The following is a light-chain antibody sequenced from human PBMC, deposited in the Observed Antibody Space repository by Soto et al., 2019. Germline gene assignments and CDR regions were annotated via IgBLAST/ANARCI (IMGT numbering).Light chain of an antibody. CDR3: QQYNNWPWT. CDR2: GAS. J-gene: IGKJ1*01. V-gene: IGKV3-15*01. CDR1: QSVSSD. Sequence: EKVMTQSPATLSVSPGERATLSCRASQSVSSDLAWYQQKPGQAPRLLIYGASTRATGIPARFSGSGSGTDFTLIISSLQSEDFAVYYCQQYNNWPWTFGQGTKVEIK.